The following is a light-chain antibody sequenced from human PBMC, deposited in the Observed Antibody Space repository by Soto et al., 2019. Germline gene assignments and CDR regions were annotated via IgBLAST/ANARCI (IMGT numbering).Light chain of an antibody. CDR1: QSVSSSY. V-gene: IGKV3-20*01. Sequence: EIVLTQSPGTLSLSPGERATLSCRASQSVSSSYLAWYQQKPGQAPRLLIYGASSRATGIPDRFSGSGSGTDFTLTISRREPEDSAVYYCQRYGSSPWTFGEGTKVEIK. J-gene: IGKJ1*01. CDR2: GAS. CDR3: QRYGSSPWT.